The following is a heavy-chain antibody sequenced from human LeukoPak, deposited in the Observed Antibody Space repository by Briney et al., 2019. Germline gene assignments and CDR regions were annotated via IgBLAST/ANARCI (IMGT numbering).Heavy chain of an antibody. CDR2: ISGSGDTT. V-gene: IGHV3-23*01. J-gene: IGHJ4*02. CDR1: GFTFSSYA. Sequence: SGGSLRLSCAASGFTFSSYAMSWVRQAPGKGLEWVSDISGSGDTTYHADSVKGRFTISRDNSNNTLYLQMNSPRAEDTAVYYCAKDSPYRGYNIFDYWGQGTLVTVSS. D-gene: IGHD5-12*01. CDR3: AKDSPYRGYNIFDY.